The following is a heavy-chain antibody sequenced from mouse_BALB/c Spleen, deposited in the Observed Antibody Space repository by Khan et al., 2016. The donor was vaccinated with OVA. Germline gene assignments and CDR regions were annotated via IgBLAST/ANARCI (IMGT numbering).Heavy chain of an antibody. CDR3: ARSTYRYAFAY. V-gene: IGHV3-8*02. J-gene: IGHJ3*01. D-gene: IGHD2-14*01. CDR1: GDSITSGY. Sequence: EVQLQESGPSLVKPSQTLSLTWSVTGDSITSGYWCWIRKFPGNKLEYMGYILYSGSTYYNLSLKSRISITRHTSKNQYYLQLNSVTTEDTATYYCARSTYRYAFAYWGQGTLVTVSA. CDR2: ILYSGST.